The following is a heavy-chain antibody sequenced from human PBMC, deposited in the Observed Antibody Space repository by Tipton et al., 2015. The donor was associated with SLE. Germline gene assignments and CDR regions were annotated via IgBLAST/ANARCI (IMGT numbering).Heavy chain of an antibody. CDR3: AKDTLRLGELADYYFDY. Sequence: RSLRLSCAASGFTFDDYAVHWVRQAPGKGLEWVSGISWNSGIMGYADSVKGRFTISRDNAKNSLYLQMNSLRAEDTALYYYAKDTLRLGELADYYFDYWGQGTLVTVSS. V-gene: IGHV3-9*01. J-gene: IGHJ4*02. CDR1: GFTFDDYA. CDR2: ISWNSGIM. D-gene: IGHD3-16*01.